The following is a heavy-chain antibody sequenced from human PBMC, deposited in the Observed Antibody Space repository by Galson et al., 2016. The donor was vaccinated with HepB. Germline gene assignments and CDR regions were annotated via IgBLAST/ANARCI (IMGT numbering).Heavy chain of an antibody. CDR2: VYYSGAT. V-gene: IGHV4-39*01. CDR1: GDSISDTNPY. Sequence: SETLSLTCTVSGDSISDTNPYWGWIRQPPGKRLEWIGSVYYSGATYYNPSLKSRVIMSLDTSKNQFSLKLSSVTAADTAVYYCAGPGFGLILYGFDPWGQGTLVTVSS. CDR3: AGPGFGLILYGFDP. J-gene: IGHJ5*02. D-gene: IGHD2-8*01.